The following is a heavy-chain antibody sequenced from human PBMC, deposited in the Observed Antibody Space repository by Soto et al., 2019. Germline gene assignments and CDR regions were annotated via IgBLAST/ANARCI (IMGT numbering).Heavy chain of an antibody. CDR3: EKDIMTMVRGVIFAFDI. CDR2: ISWNSGSI. D-gene: IGHD3-10*01. V-gene: IGHV3-9*01. CDR1: GFTFDDYA. J-gene: IGHJ3*02. Sequence: GGSLRLSCAASGFTFDDYAMHWVRQAPGKGLEWVSGISWNSGSIGYADSVKGRFTISRDNAKNSLYLQMNSLRAEDTALYYCEKDIMTMVRGVIFAFDIWGQGTMVTVSS.